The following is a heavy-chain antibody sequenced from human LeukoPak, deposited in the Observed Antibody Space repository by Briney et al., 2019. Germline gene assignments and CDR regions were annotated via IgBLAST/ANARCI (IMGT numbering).Heavy chain of an antibody. CDR2: IWDDGSNK. V-gene: IGHV3-33*01. CDR1: GFTFSSYG. CDR3: ATYYYGSGSPPDAFDI. D-gene: IGHD3-10*01. J-gene: IGHJ3*02. Sequence: PGRSLRLSCAASGFTFSSYGMHWVRQAPGKGLEWVAVIWDDGSNKYYADSVKGRFTTSRDNSKNTLYLQMNSLRAEDTAVYYCATYYYGSGSPPDAFDIWGQGTMVTVSS.